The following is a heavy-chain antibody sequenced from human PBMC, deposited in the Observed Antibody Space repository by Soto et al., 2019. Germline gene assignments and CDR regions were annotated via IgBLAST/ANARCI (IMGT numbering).Heavy chain of an antibody. Sequence: GGSLRLSCAASGFTFSSYAMSWVRQAPGKGLEWVSSISGSGLSTYSADSVKGRFTITRDNSQNTLYLQIKSLRPEDPAVYSCAKVGALIRAVDGIDYWGQGTLVTVSS. CDR2: ISGSGLST. CDR1: GFTFSSYA. J-gene: IGHJ4*02. D-gene: IGHD6-19*01. CDR3: AKVGALIRAVDGIDY. V-gene: IGHV3-23*01.